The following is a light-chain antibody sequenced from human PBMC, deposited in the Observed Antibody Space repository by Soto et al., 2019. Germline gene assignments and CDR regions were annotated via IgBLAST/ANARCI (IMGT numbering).Light chain of an antibody. CDR3: QQYNDNWT. CDR2: KAS. CDR1: QSISSW. V-gene: IGKV1-5*03. J-gene: IGKJ1*01. Sequence: DIPMTQSPSTLSASVGDRVTITCRASQSISSWLAWYQQKPGTAPKLLIYKASTLQSGVPSRFSGSGSGTEFTLTISSLQHDDSATYYCQQYNDNWTFGQGTKVEIK.